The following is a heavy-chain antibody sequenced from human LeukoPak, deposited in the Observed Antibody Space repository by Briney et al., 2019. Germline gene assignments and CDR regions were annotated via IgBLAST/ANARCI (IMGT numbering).Heavy chain of an antibody. J-gene: IGHJ4*02. V-gene: IGHV1-8*01. CDR3: ARASGELGSGWYRD. CDR2: MNPNSGNT. D-gene: IGHD6-19*01. Sequence: ASVKVSCKASGYTFTSYDINWVRQATGQGLEWMGWMNPNSGNTGYAQKFQGRVTMTRNTSISTAYMELSSLRSEDTAVYYCARASGELGSGWYRDWGQGTLVTVSS. CDR1: GYTFTSYD.